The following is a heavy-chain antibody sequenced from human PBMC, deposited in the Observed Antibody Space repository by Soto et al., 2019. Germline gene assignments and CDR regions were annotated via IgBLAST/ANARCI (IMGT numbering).Heavy chain of an antibody. CDR1: GFSFSSYS. CDR3: AKWDGYGDH. CDR2: ISIGGDKT. D-gene: IGHD5-18*01. V-gene: IGHV3-23*01. Sequence: EVQLLESGGDLVQPGGSLRLSCAASGFSFSSYSFTWVRQAPGKGLEWVAGISIGGDKTWHADSVKGRFTISRDNSKNTVYLQMKSLRVDDTAVYYCAKWDGYGDHWGKGTLVTVSS. J-gene: IGHJ5*02.